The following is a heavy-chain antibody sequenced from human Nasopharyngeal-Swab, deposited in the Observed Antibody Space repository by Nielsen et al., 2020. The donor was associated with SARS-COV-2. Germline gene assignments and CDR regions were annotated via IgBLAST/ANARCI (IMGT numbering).Heavy chain of an antibody. J-gene: IGHJ4*02. CDR3: AKDNGGNFGY. Sequence: GSLRLSCAASGFPFTSYWMTWVRQAPGKGLEWVSAISGSGGSTYYADSVKGRFTISRDNSKNTLYLQMNSLRAEDTAVYYCAKDNGGNFGYWGQGTLVTVSS. CDR1: GFPFTSYW. V-gene: IGHV3-23*01. CDR2: ISGSGGST. D-gene: IGHD4-23*01.